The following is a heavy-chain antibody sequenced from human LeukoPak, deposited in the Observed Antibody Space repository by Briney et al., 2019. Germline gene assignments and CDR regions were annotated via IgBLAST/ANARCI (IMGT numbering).Heavy chain of an antibody. V-gene: IGHV1-8*03. CDR2: MNPNSGNT. D-gene: IGHD6-13*01. CDR1: GYTFTSYD. Sequence: ASVKVSCKASGYTFTSYDINWVRQATGQGLEWMGWMNPNSGNTGYAQKFQGRVTITRNTSISTAYMELSSLRSEDTAVYYCARGRDSSSWYATRNYFDYWGQGTLVTVSS. J-gene: IGHJ4*02. CDR3: ARGRDSSSWYATRNYFDY.